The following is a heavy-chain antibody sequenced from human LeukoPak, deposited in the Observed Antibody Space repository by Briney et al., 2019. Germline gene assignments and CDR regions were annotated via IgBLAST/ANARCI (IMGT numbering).Heavy chain of an antibody. CDR2: INHSGST. Sequence: SETLSLTCAVYGGSFSGYYWSWIRQPPGKGLEWIGEINHSGSTNYNPSLKSRVTISVDTSKNQFSLKLSSVTAADTAVYYCARVVWLHYYGSGSHYYFDYWGQGTLVTVSS. J-gene: IGHJ4*02. CDR3: ARVVWLHYYGSGSHYYFDY. CDR1: GGSFSGYY. V-gene: IGHV4-34*01. D-gene: IGHD3-10*01.